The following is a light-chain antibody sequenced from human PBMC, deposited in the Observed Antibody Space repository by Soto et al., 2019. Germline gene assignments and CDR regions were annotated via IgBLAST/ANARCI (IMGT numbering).Light chain of an antibody. J-gene: IGKJ2*01. CDR2: GAS. V-gene: IGKV3-15*01. CDR1: QTVSDN. Sequence: EIVLTQSPAILSASPGERATLSCRASQTVSDNLAWYQQKPGQSPRLLIYGASTRATDIPVRFSGSGSGTEFTLTISSLQSEDFAVYYCQQYNIWPPLYTFGQGNKL. CDR3: QQYNIWPPLYT.